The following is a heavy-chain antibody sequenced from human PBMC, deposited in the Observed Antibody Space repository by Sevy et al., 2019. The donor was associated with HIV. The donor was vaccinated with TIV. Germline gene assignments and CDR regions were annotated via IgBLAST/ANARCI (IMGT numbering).Heavy chain of an antibody. CDR3: ANSRGRYEGSSWLYYYYLMDV. J-gene: IGHJ6*02. D-gene: IGHD6-13*01. Sequence: SLRLSCVASGFTFSRVGMHWVRQAPGKGLEWVAIISNDGSDKQYADSVKGRFTISRDNSKDTLYLQMNSLRLEDTAVYYCANSRGRYEGSSWLYYYYLMDVWGQGATVTVSS. CDR2: ISNDGSDK. V-gene: IGHV3-30*18. CDR1: GFTFSRVG.